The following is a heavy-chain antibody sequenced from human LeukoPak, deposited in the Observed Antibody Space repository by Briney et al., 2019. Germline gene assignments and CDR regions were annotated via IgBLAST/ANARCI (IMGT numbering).Heavy chain of an antibody. Sequence: SSVKVSCKASAYTISRYYMHWVRQAPGQGLEWMGIINLSGGSTSYAQRFQGRVTMTRDMSTSTVYMQLSSLRSEDTAVYYCARFDYGGNSGIDYWGQGTLVTVSS. CDR2: INLSGGST. CDR3: ARFDYGGNSGIDY. V-gene: IGHV1-46*01. J-gene: IGHJ4*02. CDR1: AYTISRYY. D-gene: IGHD4-23*01.